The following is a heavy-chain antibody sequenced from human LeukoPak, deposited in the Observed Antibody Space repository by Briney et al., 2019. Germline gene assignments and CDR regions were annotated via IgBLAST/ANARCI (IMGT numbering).Heavy chain of an antibody. CDR1: GYTFTAYY. D-gene: IGHD3-16*02. V-gene: IGHV1-2*04. CDR2: INPNSGGT. Sequence: ASVKVSCKASGYTFTAYYLHWVRQAPGQGLEWMGWINPNSGGTNYAQKFKGWVTLTRDTSINTTYMELSRLASDVTVVYFCARGTPGSYLGYWGQGTLVTVSS. J-gene: IGHJ4*02. CDR3: ARGTPGSYLGY.